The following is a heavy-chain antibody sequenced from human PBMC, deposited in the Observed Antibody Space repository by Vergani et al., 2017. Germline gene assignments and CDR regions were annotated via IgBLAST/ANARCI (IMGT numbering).Heavy chain of an antibody. CDR3: ARDRIGWFDP. J-gene: IGHJ5*02. V-gene: IGHV4-30-2*01. CDR2: LYHSGST. Sequence: QLQLQESGSGLVKPSQTLSLTCAVSGGSISSGGYSWSWIRQPPGKCLEWIGYLYHSGSTYYNPSLKSRVTISVDRSKNQFSLKLSSVTAAATAVYYCARDRIGWFDPWGQGTLVTVSS. D-gene: IGHD1-14*01. CDR1: GGSISSGGYS.